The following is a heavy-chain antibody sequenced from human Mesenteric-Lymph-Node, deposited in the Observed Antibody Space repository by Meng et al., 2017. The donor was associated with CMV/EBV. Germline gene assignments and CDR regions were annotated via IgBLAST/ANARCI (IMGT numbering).Heavy chain of an antibody. D-gene: IGHD1-7*01. CDR2: VIPFLGIA. CDR3: SRGVRDWNYGGEMNVDY. V-gene: IGHV1-69*02. J-gene: IGHJ4*02. CDR1: GGTFNTYT. Sequence: SVKVSCKASGGTFNTYTCNWVRRAPGQGLQWLGRVIPFLGIADYAHKFQGRVTITADKSTRTTYMELNTLISEDTAVHYCSRGVRDWNYGGEMNVDYWGQGTLVTVSS.